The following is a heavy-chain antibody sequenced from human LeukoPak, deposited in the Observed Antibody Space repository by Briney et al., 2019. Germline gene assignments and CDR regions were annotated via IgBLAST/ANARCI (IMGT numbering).Heavy chain of an antibody. Sequence: SETLSLTCAVYGGSVSGYYWSWIRQPPGKGLEWIGEINYSGSTSYNPSLKNRVTISVDTSKTQFSLKLSSGTPADTAVYHCARVGGLLLGGNCFDPWGKGSLVTVSS. CDR2: INYSGST. J-gene: IGHJ5*02. CDR1: GGSVSGYY. V-gene: IGHV4-34*01. D-gene: IGHD2-15*01. CDR3: ARVGGLLLGGNCFDP.